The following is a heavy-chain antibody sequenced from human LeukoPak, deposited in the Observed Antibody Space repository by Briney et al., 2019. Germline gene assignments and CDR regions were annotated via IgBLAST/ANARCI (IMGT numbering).Heavy chain of an antibody. V-gene: IGHV4-59*01. D-gene: IGHD2-15*01. J-gene: IGHJ4*02. CDR3: ARVGCSGGSCYPDY. CDR1: GASISTSY. Sequence: SESLSLTCTVSGASISTSYWYWIRQPPGKGLEWIGYIHYSGDINYNPSLKSRVTISAYTSKNQLSLKLSSVTAADTAVYYCARVGCSGGSCYPDYWGQGTLVTVSS. CDR2: IHYSGDI.